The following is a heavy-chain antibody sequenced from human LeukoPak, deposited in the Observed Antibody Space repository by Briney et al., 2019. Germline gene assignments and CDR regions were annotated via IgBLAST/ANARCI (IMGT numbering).Heavy chain of an antibody. Sequence: SVKVSCKASGFTFTGSAMQWVRQARGQRLEWIGWIVVGSGNTNYAQKFQERVTITRDMSTSTAYMELSSLRSEDTAVYYCAATNSGAYYYYYGMDVWGQGTTVTVSS. CDR3: AATNSGAYYYYYGMDV. CDR1: GFTFTGSA. V-gene: IGHV1-58*02. J-gene: IGHJ6*02. CDR2: IVVGSGNT.